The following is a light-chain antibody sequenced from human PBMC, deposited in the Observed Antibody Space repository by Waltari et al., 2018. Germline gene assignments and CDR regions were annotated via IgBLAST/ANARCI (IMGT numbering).Light chain of an antibody. Sequence: ETLMTQSPATLSVSPGERVTLSCGASQSVGVNLAWYPQKPGQAPKLLIYGASLRATGIPVRFSGSGSGTDFTLTIYSLQSEDFAVYYCQQYNDWPPWTFGRGTKV. CDR2: GAS. J-gene: IGKJ1*01. CDR1: QSVGVN. V-gene: IGKV3-15*01. CDR3: QQYNDWPPWT.